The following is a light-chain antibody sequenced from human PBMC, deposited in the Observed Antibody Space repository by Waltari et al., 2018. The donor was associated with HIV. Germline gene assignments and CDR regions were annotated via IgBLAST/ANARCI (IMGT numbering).Light chain of an antibody. CDR3: MQALQTPLT. Sequence: DIAMTQSPLSLPVTPGQPASISCRSSQSLQHSNGYNYLDWYLQKPGQSPQLLIYLGSNRASGVPDRFSGSGSGTDFTLKISRVEAEDVGVYYCMQALQTPLTFGGGTKVESK. CDR1: QSLQHSNGYNY. V-gene: IGKV2-28*01. CDR2: LGS. J-gene: IGKJ4*01.